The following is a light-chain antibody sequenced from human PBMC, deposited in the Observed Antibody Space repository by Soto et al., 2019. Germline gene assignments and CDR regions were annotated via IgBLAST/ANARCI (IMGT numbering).Light chain of an antibody. CDR2: KAS. J-gene: IGKJ2*01. V-gene: IGKV1-5*03. CDR1: QTISSW. Sequence: DIQITQSPSTLSGSVGDRVTITCRASQTISSWLAWYQQKPGKAPKLLIYKASSLESGVPSRFSGSGSGTEFTLTISSLQPDDFATYYCQQYNSYSYTFGQGTKVDIK. CDR3: QQYNSYSYT.